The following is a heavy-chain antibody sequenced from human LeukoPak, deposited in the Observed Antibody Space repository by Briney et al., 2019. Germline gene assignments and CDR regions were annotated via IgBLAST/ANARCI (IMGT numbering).Heavy chain of an antibody. CDR3: AKRAVTTAGDLWFDP. J-gene: IGHJ5*02. D-gene: IGHD2-21*01. CDR1: GGSINNNY. V-gene: IGHV4-59*08. CDR2: IYSSGST. Sequence: SETLSLTCTVSGGSINNNYWGWIRQPPGKGLEWLGYIYSSGSTTYNPSLESRLTISIDTSKNHFSLKLSSVTAADTAVYYCAKRAVTTAGDLWFDPWGQGTLVTASS.